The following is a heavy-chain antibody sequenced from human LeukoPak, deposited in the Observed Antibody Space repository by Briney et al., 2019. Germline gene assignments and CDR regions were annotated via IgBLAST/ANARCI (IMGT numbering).Heavy chain of an antibody. J-gene: IGHJ4*02. CDR1: GGFISSYY. V-gene: IGHV4-59*01. CDR3: ARDRVGDGYVDY. Sequence: SETLSLTCTVSGGFISSYYWSWIRQPPGKGLEWIGYISYFESTNYNPSLKSRVTISLDTSKNQFSLKLSSVTAADTAVYYCARDRVGDGYVDYWGQGTLVTVSS. CDR2: ISYFEST. D-gene: IGHD5-24*01.